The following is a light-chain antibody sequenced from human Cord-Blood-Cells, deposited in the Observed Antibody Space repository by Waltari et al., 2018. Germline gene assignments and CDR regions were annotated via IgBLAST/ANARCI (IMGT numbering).Light chain of an antibody. V-gene: IGLV2-23*01. J-gene: IGLJ1*01. CDR2: EGS. CDR3: CSYAGSSTEV. CDR1: SSDVGSYNL. Sequence: QSALTQPASVSGSPGQSITISCTGTSSDVGSYNLVSWYQQHPGKAPKLMIYEGSKRPSGVSNRFSGSKSGNTASLTISGLQAEYEADYYCCSYAGSSTEVFGTGTKVTVL.